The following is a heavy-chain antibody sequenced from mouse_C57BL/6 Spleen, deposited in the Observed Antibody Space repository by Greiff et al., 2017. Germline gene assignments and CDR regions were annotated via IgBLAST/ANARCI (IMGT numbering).Heavy chain of an antibody. D-gene: IGHD1-1*01. J-gene: IGHJ4*01. CDR1: GFSLTSYG. CDR2: IWSGGST. Sequence: QVQLQQSGPGLVQPSQSLSITCTVSGFSLTSYGVHWVRQSPGKGLEWLGVIWSGGSTDYNAAFISRLSISKDNSKSQVFFKMNSLQADDTAIYYCARSPLYYGSSYYAMDYWGQGTSVTVSS. V-gene: IGHV2-2*01. CDR3: ARSPLYYGSSYYAMDY.